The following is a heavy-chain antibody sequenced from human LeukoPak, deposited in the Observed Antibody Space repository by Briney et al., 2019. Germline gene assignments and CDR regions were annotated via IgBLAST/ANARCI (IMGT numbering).Heavy chain of an antibody. D-gene: IGHD1-7*01. V-gene: IGHV3-30*01. CDR2: ISYDGSNK. J-gene: IGHJ6*03. Sequence: PGGSLRLSCAASGFTFSSYAMHWVRRAPGKGLEWVAVISYDGSNKYYADSVKGRFTISRDNSKNTLYLQMNSLRAEDTAVYYCARGGITGTAYYYYYMDVWGKGTTVTVSS. CDR1: GFTFSSYA. CDR3: ARGGITGTAYYYYYMDV.